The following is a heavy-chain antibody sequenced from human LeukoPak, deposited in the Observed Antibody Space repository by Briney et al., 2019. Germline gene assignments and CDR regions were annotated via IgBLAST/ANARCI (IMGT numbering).Heavy chain of an antibody. CDR2: VNLQGST. V-gene: IGHV4-4*02. CDR1: GGSITSTNY. Sequence: SGTLSLTCGVPGGSITSTNYWTWVRQPPGKGLEWIGEVNLQGSTNYNPSLMGRVAISVDMSENHISLQLTSVTAADTAVYYCAREGGPYRPLDYSGQGTLVTVSS. CDR3: AREGGPYRPLDY. J-gene: IGHJ4*02.